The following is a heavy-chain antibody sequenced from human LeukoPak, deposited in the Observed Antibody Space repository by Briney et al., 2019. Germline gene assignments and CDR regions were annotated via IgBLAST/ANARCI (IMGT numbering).Heavy chain of an antibody. CDR3: AKDTAVQFLEPAF. V-gene: IGHV3-33*06. CDR2: IWFDGSVK. J-gene: IGHJ4*02. CDR1: GFTFNTHG. Sequence: GGSLRFSCAASGFTFNTHGMHWVRQAPGKGLEWVAAIWFDGSVKHYSDAVKGRFTISRDNSLNTLYLQMNSLRVEDTAIYYCAKDTAVQFLEPAFWGRGTLVTVSS. D-gene: IGHD3-3*01.